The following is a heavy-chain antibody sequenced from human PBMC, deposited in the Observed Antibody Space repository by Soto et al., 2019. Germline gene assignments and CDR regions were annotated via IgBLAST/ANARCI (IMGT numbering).Heavy chain of an antibody. Sequence: QVQLQESGPGLVKPSETLSLTCSVSGGSIGSYYWSWIRQPPGKGLEWIGYIYYSGSTNYNPSLQRRVTISVNKSKNQFSLKLSSVTAADTAVYYCARGGWRQIDYWGQGTLVTVSS. CDR2: IYYSGST. D-gene: IGHD3-3*01. CDR1: GGSIGSYY. V-gene: IGHV4-59*08. J-gene: IGHJ4*02. CDR3: ARGGWRQIDY.